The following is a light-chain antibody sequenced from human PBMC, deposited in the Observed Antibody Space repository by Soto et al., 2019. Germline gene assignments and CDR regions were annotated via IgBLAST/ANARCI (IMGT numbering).Light chain of an antibody. J-gene: IGKJ4*01. CDR3: QQYDSWPLA. CDR2: KAS. Sequence: DIQMTQSPSTLSASVGDRVTITCRASQIISTWLAWYQQKPGKAPNLLIYKASRLESGVPSRFSGSGSGTELTLTISSLQPDDFATYYCQQYDSWPLAFGGGTKVEIK. V-gene: IGKV1-5*03. CDR1: QIISTW.